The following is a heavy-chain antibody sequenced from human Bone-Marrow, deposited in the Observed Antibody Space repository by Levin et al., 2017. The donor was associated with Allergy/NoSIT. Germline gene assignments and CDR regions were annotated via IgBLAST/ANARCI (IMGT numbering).Heavy chain of an antibody. Sequence: GESLKISCKGSGYNFLSYWIGWVRQVPGKGLEWIGIIYPGTSDTRYSPSFQGQVPISVDKSSSIAYLKWTSLKASDSAIYYCSRRRGGYSYDTRGYGVDVWGQGTTVTVSS. CDR2: IYPGTSDT. V-gene: IGHV5-51*01. J-gene: IGHJ6*02. D-gene: IGHD5-12*01. CDR1: GYNFLSYW. CDR3: SRRRGGYSYDTRGYGVDV.